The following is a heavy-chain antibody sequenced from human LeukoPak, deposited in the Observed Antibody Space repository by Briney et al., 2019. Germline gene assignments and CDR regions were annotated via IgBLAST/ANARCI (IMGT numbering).Heavy chain of an antibody. CDR3: ARNIVVVPAAINWFDP. J-gene: IGHJ5*02. D-gene: IGHD2-2*01. CDR2: IYHSGGT. V-gene: IGHV4-38-2*02. Sequence: PSETLSLTCTVSGYSISSGYYWGWIRQPPGKGLEWIGSIYHSGGTYYNPSLKSRVTISVDTSKNQFSLKLSSVTAADTAVYYCARNIVVVPAAINWFDPWGQGTLVTVSS. CDR1: GYSISSGYY.